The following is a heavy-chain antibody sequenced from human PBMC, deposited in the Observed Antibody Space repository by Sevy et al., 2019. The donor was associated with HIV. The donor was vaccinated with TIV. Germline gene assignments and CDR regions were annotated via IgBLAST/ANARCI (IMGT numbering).Heavy chain of an antibody. J-gene: IGHJ5*02. CDR1: GFSFSDYN. Sequence: GGSLRLSCAASGFSFSDYNMNWVRQAPGKGLGWVSSISSGSVHMNYADSIKGRFTISRDNAKNSLYLHLNSLRAEDTAVYYCAREQWLDHWGQGTLVTVSS. CDR2: ISSGSVHM. V-gene: IGHV3-21*01. CDR3: AREQWLDH.